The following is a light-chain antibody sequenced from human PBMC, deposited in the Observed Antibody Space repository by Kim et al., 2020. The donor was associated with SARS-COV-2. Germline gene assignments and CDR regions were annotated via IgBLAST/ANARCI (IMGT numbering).Light chain of an antibody. Sequence: SYELTQPPSVSVAPGETARITCGVNDIGSKSVHWYQERPGQAPLMVIYYNTDRPSGIPERVAGSYSGNTAILTISRVEAGDEADYYCQVWDRSSDHVVFGGGTKLTVL. CDR2: YNT. V-gene: IGLV3-21*04. CDR3: QVWDRSSDHVV. CDR1: DIGSKS. J-gene: IGLJ2*01.